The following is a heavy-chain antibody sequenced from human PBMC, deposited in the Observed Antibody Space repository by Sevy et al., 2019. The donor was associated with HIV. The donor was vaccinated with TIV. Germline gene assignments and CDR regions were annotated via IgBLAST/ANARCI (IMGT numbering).Heavy chain of an antibody. CDR1: GFTFSSYG. V-gene: IGHV3-30*03. Sequence: GGSLRLSCAASGFTFSSYGMHWVRQAPGKGLEWVAVISYDGSNKYYADSVKGRFTISRDNSKNTLYLQMNSLRAEDTAVYYGLSGHPASGSYGADAFDIWGQGTMVTVSS. J-gene: IGHJ3*02. D-gene: IGHD1-26*01. CDR3: LSGHPASGSYGADAFDI. CDR2: ISYDGSNK.